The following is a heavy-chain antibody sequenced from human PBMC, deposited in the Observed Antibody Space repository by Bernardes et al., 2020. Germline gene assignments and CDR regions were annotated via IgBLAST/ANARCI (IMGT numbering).Heavy chain of an antibody. V-gene: IGHV3-23*01. J-gene: IGHJ5*02. Sequence: GSLSLSCAASGFTFNNYAMTWVRPAPGKGLEWVSLISATGGSTYYADSVKGRFTISRDNSKDTLYLQIHSLRAEDTAIYYCVKKTEPVAGQNCFDPWGQGTLVTVSS. CDR2: ISATGGST. D-gene: IGHD6-19*01. CDR1: GFTFNNYA. CDR3: VKKTEPVAGQNCFDP.